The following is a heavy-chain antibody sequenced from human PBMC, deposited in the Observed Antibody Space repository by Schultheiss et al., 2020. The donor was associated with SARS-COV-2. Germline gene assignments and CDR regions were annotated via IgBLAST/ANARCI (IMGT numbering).Heavy chain of an antibody. Sequence: GESLKISCKGSGYSFTSYWIGWVRQMPGKGLEWMGIIYPGDSDTRYSPSFQGQVTISADKSITTAYMQWSSLKASDAATYYCARVQFVDYVADYWGQGTLVTVSS. J-gene: IGHJ4*02. CDR2: IYPGDSDT. V-gene: IGHV5-51*01. CDR3: ARVQFVDYVADY. CDR1: GYSFTSYW. D-gene: IGHD4-17*01.